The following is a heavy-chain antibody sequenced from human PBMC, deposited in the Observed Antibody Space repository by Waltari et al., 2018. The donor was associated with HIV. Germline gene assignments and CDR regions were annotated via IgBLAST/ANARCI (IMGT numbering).Heavy chain of an antibody. J-gene: IGHJ4*02. CDR1: GFTFSSFC. Sequence: EVQLVESGGGLVKPGGSLRLSCAASGFTFSSFCISWVRQAPGRGLEWVASIDSSNTYIHYADSVRGRFTISRDNAKNSLYLQMNSLRAEDTALYYCARFDGGNSEVYHWGQGTLVTVSS. V-gene: IGHV3-21*01. CDR3: ARFDGGNSEVYH. CDR2: IDSSNTYI. D-gene: IGHD2-21*01.